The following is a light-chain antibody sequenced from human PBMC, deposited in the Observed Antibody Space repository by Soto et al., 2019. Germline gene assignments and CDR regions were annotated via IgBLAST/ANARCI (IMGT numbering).Light chain of an antibody. J-gene: IGLJ2*01. V-gene: IGLV2-14*01. CDR1: SSDVGGYNS. CDR2: DVS. CDR3: SSYTSSSTLV. Sequence: QSVLTQPASVSGSPGQSITISCTGTSSDVGGYNSVSWYQQHPGKAPKLMIYDVSNRPSGVSIRFSGSKSGNTASLAISGLQAEDEADYYCSSYTSSSTLVFGGGTKLTVL.